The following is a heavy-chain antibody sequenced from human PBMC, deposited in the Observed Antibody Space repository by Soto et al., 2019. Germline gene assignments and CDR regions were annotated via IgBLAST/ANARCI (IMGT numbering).Heavy chain of an antibody. J-gene: IGHJ4*02. Sequence: PGWSLRLSCAACGFTVSTTYMSWVRQAPGKGLEWVSVIYSGGSTFYADSVRGRFTISRDNSKNTVNLQMNSLRAEDTAVYYCSKDPPSSSWYRDHFDYWGQGTLVTVSS. D-gene: IGHD6-13*01. CDR2: IYSGGST. CDR3: SKDPPSSSWYRDHFDY. V-gene: IGHV3-66*01. CDR1: GFTVSTTY.